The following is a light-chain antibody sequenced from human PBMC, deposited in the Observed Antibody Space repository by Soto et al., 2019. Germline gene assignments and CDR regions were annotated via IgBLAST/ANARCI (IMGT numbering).Light chain of an antibody. V-gene: IGKV1-39*01. CDR3: QQGNSFPLT. CDR2: AAS. CDR1: QSISSY. Sequence: DIQMTQSPSSLSASVGDRVTITCRASQSISSYLNWYQQKPGKAPKLLIYAASSLQSGVPSRFSGSGFGTDFTLTISSLQPEDFATYYCQQGNSFPLTFGGGTKVDIK. J-gene: IGKJ4*01.